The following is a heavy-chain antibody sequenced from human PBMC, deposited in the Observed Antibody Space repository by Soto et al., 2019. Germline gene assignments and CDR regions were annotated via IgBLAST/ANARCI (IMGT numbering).Heavy chain of an antibody. CDR3: AREWGTSIAAAFDY. D-gene: IGHD6-6*01. CDR2: ISNSGRII. J-gene: IGHJ4*02. V-gene: IGHV3-48*03. CDR1: GFTFSSFE. Sequence: PGESLKISCAASGFTFSSFEMNWVRQAPGKGLEWVSYISNSGRIIYYADSVKGRFTISRDDATNSLYLQMNSLRAEDTAVYYCAREWGTSIAAAFDYWGQGTLVTVSS.